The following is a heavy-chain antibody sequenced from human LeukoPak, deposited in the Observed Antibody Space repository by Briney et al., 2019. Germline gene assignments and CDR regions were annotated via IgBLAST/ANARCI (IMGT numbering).Heavy chain of an antibody. D-gene: IGHD2-15*01. CDR1: GFSFSSYW. CDR2: IQYDGSTT. Sequence: GGSLRLSCAASGFSFSSYWMHWVRHVPGKGLVWVARIQYDGSTTNYADSVKGRFTISRDNAKKTLYVQMNSLRAEDTAVYYCARALVAGVTLNALDIWGQGTVVTVSS. V-gene: IGHV3-74*01. J-gene: IGHJ3*02. CDR3: ARALVAGVTLNALDI.